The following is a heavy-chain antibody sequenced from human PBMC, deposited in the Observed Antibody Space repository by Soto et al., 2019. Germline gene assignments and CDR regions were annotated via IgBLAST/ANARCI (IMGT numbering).Heavy chain of an antibody. CDR2: ISSSSSTI. CDR1: GFTFSSYS. J-gene: IGHJ6*02. V-gene: IGHV3-48*01. Sequence: PGGSLRLSCAASGFTFSSYSMNWVRQAPGKGLEWLSYISSSSSTIYYADSVKGRFTISRDNAKNSLYLHMNSLRADDTAVYYCATSLDVWGQGTTVTVS. CDR3: ATSLDV.